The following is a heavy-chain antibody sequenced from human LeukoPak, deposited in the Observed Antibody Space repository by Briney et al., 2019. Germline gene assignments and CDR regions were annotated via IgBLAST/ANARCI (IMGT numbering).Heavy chain of an antibody. J-gene: IGHJ3*02. CDR2: FFYSGDT. Sequence: PSETLSLTCGVSGGSISRGSYYWGWIRQSPGKGLEWIGSFFYSGDTYYNPSLKSRVTISVDRSRSQFSLKLSSVTAADSAVYYCARVGDYIVVIPGGLSYAFDIWGQGTMVTVSS. V-gene: IGHV4-39*07. D-gene: IGHD2-2*01. CDR1: GGSISRGSYY. CDR3: ARVGDYIVVIPGGLSYAFDI.